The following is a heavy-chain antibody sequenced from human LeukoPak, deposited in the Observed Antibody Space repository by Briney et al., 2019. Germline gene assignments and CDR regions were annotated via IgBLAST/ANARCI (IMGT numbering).Heavy chain of an antibody. CDR1: GYTFTGYY. CDR3: AGGRYYDILTDHFDY. CDR2: INPNSGGT. Sequence: ASVKVSCKASGYTFTGYYMHWVRQAPGQGLEWMGRINPNSGGTNYAQKFQGRVAMTRDTSTSTTYMELSRLRSDDTAVYYCAGGRYYDILTDHFDYWGQGTLVTVSS. V-gene: IGHV1-2*06. J-gene: IGHJ4*02. D-gene: IGHD3-9*01.